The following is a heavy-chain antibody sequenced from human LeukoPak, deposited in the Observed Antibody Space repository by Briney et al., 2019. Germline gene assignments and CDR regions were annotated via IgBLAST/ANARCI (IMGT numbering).Heavy chain of an antibody. CDR3: ARGFLGGPLFWSGNYFDF. J-gene: IGHJ4*02. CDR2: SSVYNDNT. V-gene: IGHV1-18*01. D-gene: IGHD3-3*01. CDR1: GYTYTTYT. Sequence: GASVKVSCKTSGYTYTTYTISWVRQVPGQWLELMGRSSVYNDNTNYAQKLQGRVTMTTDTSTSTAYMELRSLRSDDTAVYYCARGFLGGPLFWSGNYFDFWGQGTLVTVSS.